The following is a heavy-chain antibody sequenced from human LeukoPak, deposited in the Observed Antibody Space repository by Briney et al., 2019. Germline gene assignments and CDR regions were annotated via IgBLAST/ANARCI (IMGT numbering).Heavy chain of an antibody. CDR2: INPNSGGT. D-gene: IGHD5-18*01. CDR3: ARANTAMVPDAFDI. V-gene: IGHV1-2*02. CDR1: GYTFTGYY. J-gene: IGHJ3*02. Sequence: ASVKVSCKASGYTFTGYYMHWVRQAPGQGLEWMGWINPNSGGTNYAQKFQGRVTMTRDTSISTAYMELSRLRSDDTAVYYCARANTAMVPDAFDIWGQGTMVTVS.